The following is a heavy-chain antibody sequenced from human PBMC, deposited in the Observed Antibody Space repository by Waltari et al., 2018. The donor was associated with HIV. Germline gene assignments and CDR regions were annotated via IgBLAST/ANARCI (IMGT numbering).Heavy chain of an antibody. V-gene: IGHV3-30*04. J-gene: IGHJ6*02. CDR2: ITYDGGKE. CDR3: VRRSVIGLDL. Sequence: LVQSGGGVAQAGRSLRLSCAASGIIISNHAMHWVRQSADKRVGWVAVITYDGGKECVTDALKGRFIISRDNARDTLYLEMKALRVEDSGVYYCVRRSVIGLDLWGQGTTVIVS. CDR1: GIIISNHA. D-gene: IGHD3-10*01.